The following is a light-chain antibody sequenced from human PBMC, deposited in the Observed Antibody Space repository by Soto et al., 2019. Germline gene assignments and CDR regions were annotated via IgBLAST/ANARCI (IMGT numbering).Light chain of an antibody. CDR3: RAWDDSLNGPV. J-gene: IGLJ2*01. CDR2: HDT. Sequence: QSVLTQPPSASGTPGQRVIISCSGSGSNIGSNTVNWYQQLPGAAPKVLIHHDTQRPSGVPDRFSGSKSGISASLAISGLQSEDEADYYCRAWDDSLNGPVFGGGTKLTVL. CDR1: GSNIGSNT. V-gene: IGLV1-44*01.